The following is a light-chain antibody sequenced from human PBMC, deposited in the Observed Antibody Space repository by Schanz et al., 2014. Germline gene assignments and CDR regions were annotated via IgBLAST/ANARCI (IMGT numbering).Light chain of an antibody. CDR2: DVS. J-gene: IGLJ2*01. CDR1: SSDIGGYNF. Sequence: QSALTQPASVSGSPGQSITISCTGTSSDIGGYNFVSWYQHHPGKAPKLFIHDVSDRPSGVSNRFSGSKSGNAASLTISGLQAEDEADYYCSSYTTSGTVVFGGGTKLTVL. V-gene: IGLV2-14*03. CDR3: SSYTTSGTVV.